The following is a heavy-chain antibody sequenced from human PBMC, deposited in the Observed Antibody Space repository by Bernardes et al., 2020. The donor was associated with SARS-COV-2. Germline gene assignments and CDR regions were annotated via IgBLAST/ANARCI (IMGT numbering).Heavy chain of an antibody. CDR1: GVSISSWYYF. Sequence: SESLSLTCTVSGVSISSWYYFWGWLVPSPGKGLEWIGSNSCSGTTYYNTSLKSRVTISADTPKNQFSLNLSSVTTADTAVYYCARHLQDYGDCDHWGQGTLVTVSS. CDR2: NSCSGTT. V-gene: IGHV4-39*01. CDR3: ARHLQDYGDCDH. D-gene: IGHD4-17*01. J-gene: IGHJ4*02.